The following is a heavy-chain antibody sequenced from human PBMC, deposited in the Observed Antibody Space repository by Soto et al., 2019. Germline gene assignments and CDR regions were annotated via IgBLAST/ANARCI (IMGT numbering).Heavy chain of an antibody. CDR2: IFHSGNA. V-gene: IGHV4-59*01. J-gene: IGHJ4*01. CDR3: ARAHAPTLPFDY. D-gene: IGHD2-15*01. CDR1: GGSIRNVY. Sequence: ETLSITGTASGGSIRNVYWSWIRQPPGKRLEWIGFIFHSGNAKYNPSLKSRVTISIDTSKSQFSLSLDSVTAADTAVYFCARAHAPTLPFDYWGLGTLVTVSS.